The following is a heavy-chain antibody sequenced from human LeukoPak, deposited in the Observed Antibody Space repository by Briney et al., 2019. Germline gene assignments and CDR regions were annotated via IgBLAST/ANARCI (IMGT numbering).Heavy chain of an antibody. CDR2: ISSSSSYI. V-gene: IGHV3-21*01. J-gene: IGHJ3*02. CDR3: ARDRAIILFGALDI. D-gene: IGHD3-3*01. Sequence: PGGSLRLSCAASGFSFGRYGMTWVRRAPGKGLEWVSSISSSSSYIYYADSVKGRFTIARDNANNSLYLQMNSLRAEDAAVYYCARDRAIILFGALDIWGQGTMVTASS. CDR1: GFSFGRYG.